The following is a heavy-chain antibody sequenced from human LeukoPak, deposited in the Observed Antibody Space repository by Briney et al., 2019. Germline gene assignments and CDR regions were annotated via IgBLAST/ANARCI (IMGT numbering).Heavy chain of an antibody. J-gene: IGHJ6*03. Sequence: GGSLRLSCAASGFTFSSYSMNWVRQAPGKGLEWVSYISSSGSTIYYADSVKGRFTISRDNAKNSLYLKMNSLRAEDTAVYYCEELGITMIGGVWGKGTTVTISS. V-gene: IGHV3-48*04. CDR3: EELGITMIGGV. CDR1: GFTFSSYS. D-gene: IGHD3-10*02. CDR2: ISSSGSTI.